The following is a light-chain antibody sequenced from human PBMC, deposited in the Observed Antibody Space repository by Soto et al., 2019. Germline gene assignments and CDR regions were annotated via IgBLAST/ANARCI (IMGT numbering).Light chain of an antibody. CDR2: SNN. Sequence: QSVLTHTPSTSGTPGQRVTISCSGSCPNIGSNTVSWYQQLPGTAPKLLIYSNNQRPSGVPDRFSGSKSGTSASLAISGLQSEDEADYYCAAWDDSLSGFYVFGTGTKVTV. J-gene: IGLJ1*01. CDR3: AAWDDSLSGFYV. V-gene: IGLV1-44*01. CDR1: CPNIGSNT.